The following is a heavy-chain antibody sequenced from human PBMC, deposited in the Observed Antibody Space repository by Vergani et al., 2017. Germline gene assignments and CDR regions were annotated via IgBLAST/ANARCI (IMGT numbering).Heavy chain of an antibody. J-gene: IGHJ4*02. CDR1: GYSFTSYW. CDR3: TRHVPCGDGACLHFDH. D-gene: IGHD2-21*01. V-gene: IGHV5-51*01. Sequence: EVQLVQSGAEVKKPGESLKISCKGSGYSFTSYWIGWVRQMPGKGLEWMGIIYPGDSDTRYSPSFQGQVTISADKSISTAYLQWSSLKASDTAIYYCTRHVPCGDGACLHFDHWGQGTLVTVSS. CDR2: IYPGDSDT.